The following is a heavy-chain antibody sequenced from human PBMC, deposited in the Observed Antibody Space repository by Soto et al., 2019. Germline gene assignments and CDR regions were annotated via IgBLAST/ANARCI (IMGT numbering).Heavy chain of an antibody. D-gene: IGHD3-22*01. CDR3: ARDPWATMIVVAPYGMDV. V-gene: IGHV1-3*01. CDR1: GYTFTSYA. CDR2: INAGNGNT. J-gene: IGHJ6*02. Sequence: ASVKVSCKASGYTFTSYAMHWVRQAPGQRLEWMGWINAGNGNTKYSQKFQGRVTITRDTSASTAYMELSSLRSEDTAVYYCARDPWATMIVVAPYGMDVWGQGTTVTVSS.